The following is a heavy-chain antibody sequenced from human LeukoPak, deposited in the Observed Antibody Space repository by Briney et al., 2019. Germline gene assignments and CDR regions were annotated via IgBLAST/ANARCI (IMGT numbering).Heavy chain of an antibody. CDR3: TTGGSPYSSGWYVYGY. D-gene: IGHD6-19*01. Sequence: PGGSLRLSCAASGFTFTNAWMSWVRQAPGKGLEWVGRIKSKTDGGTTDYAAPVKGRFTISRDDSKDTLYLQMNSLKTEDTAFYYCTTGGSPYSSGWYVYGYWGQGALVTVSS. CDR2: IKSKTDGGTT. J-gene: IGHJ4*02. CDR1: GFTFTNAW. V-gene: IGHV3-15*01.